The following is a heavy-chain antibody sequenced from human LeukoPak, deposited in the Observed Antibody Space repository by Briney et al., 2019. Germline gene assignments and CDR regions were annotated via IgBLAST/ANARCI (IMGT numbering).Heavy chain of an antibody. CDR3: AKDLLAARPSVQYFDY. V-gene: IGHV3-30*02. CDR2: IRYDGSNK. J-gene: IGHJ4*02. Sequence: GGSLRLSCAASGFTFSSYGMHRVRQAPGKGLEWVAFIRYDGSNKYYADSVKGRFTISRDNSKNTLYLQMNSLRAEDTAVYYCAKDLLAARPSVQYFDYWGQGTLVTVSS. D-gene: IGHD6-6*01. CDR1: GFTFSSYG.